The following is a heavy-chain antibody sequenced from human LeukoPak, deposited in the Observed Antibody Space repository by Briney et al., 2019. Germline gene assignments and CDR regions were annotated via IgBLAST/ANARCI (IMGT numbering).Heavy chain of an antibody. CDR3: ATLTVASSFDY. D-gene: IGHD6-19*01. CDR2: ISSSGGTR. J-gene: IGHJ4*02. CDR1: GFAFSVYE. V-gene: IGHV3-48*03. Sequence: PGGSLRLSCAASGFAFSVYEMYWVRQAPGKGLEWVSYISSSGGTRYYADSVKGRFTISRDNAKNSLYLQMNSLRAEDTAVYYCATLTVASSFDYWAQGTLVTVSS.